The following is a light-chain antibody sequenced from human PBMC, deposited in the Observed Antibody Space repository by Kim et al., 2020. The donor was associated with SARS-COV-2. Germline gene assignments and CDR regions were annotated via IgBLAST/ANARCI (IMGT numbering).Light chain of an antibody. J-gene: IGLJ1*01. V-gene: IGLV3-1*01. Sequence: SYELTQPPSVSVSPGQTASITCSGDKLGDKYACWYQQKPGQSPVMVIYQDKMRPSGIPERFSGSNSGNTATLTISGTQPMDEADYYCQAWDSNAGVFGTGTKVTVL. CDR1: KLGDKY. CDR3: QAWDSNAGV. CDR2: QDK.